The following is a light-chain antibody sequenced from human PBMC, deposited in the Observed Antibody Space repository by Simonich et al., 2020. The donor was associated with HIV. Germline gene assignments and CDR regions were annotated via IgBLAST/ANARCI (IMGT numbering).Light chain of an antibody. CDR2: EGS. Sequence: QSALTQPASVSASPGQSITISCTGTSSDVGSYNLVSWYQQHPGKAPKLMIYEGSRRPSGVSDRFSGSKSGNRASLTISGLQAEDEADYYCCSYAGSNTYVFGTGTKVTVL. CDR3: CSYAGSNTYV. J-gene: IGLJ1*01. V-gene: IGLV2-23*01. CDR1: SSDVGSYNL.